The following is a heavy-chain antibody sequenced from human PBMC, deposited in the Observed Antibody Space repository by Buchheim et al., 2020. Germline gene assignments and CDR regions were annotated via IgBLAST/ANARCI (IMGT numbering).Heavy chain of an antibody. Sequence: EVQLVESGGVVVQPGGSLRLSCAASGFTFDDYTMHWVRQAPGKGLEWVSLISWDGGSTYYADSVKGRFTISRDNSKNSLYLQMNSLRTEDTALYYCAKDISRGGWNYYFDYWGQGTL. CDR2: ISWDGGST. J-gene: IGHJ4*02. CDR1: GFTFDDYT. CDR3: AKDISRGGWNYYFDY. V-gene: IGHV3-43*01. D-gene: IGHD6-19*01.